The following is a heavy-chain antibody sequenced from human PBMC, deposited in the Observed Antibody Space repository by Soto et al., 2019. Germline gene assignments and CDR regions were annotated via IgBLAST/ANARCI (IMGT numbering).Heavy chain of an antibody. V-gene: IGHV4-34*01. Sequence: QVQLQQWGAGLLRPSETLSLTCAVYGGSFRDFYWSWLRQTPEKGLEWIGEINHRGDTKYNPSLESRVTISVDTSKNQFSLKVNFVAPADTAVYSCARTGGMDVWGPGATVTVSS. CDR1: GGSFRDFY. J-gene: IGHJ6*02. CDR2: INHRGDT. CDR3: ARTGGMDV.